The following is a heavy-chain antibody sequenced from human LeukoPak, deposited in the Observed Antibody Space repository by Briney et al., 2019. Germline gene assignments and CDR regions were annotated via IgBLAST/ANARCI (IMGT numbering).Heavy chain of an antibody. CDR3: ARDAYYYDSSGVFDI. D-gene: IGHD3-22*01. V-gene: IGHV1-2*02. CDR2: INPNSGGT. CDR1: GYTFTGYY. J-gene: IGHJ3*02. Sequence: ASVKVSCKASGYTFTGYYMHWVRQAPGQGLEWMGWINPNSGGTNYAQKFQGRVTMTRDTSISTAYMELSRLRSDDTAVYYCARDAYYYDSSGVFDIWGPGTMVTVSS.